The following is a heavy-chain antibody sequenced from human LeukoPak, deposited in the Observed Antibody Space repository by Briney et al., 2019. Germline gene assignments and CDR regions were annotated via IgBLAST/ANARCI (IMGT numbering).Heavy chain of an antibody. CDR2: INHSGST. D-gene: IGHD6-19*01. J-gene: IGHJ4*02. CDR3: ARRWLVPNYFDY. CDR1: GGSFSGYY. Sequence: PSETLSLTCAVCGGSFSGYYWSWIRQPPGKGVEWIGEINHSGSTNYNPSLKSRVTISVDTSKNQFSLKLSSVTAADTAVYYCARRWLVPNYFDYWGQGTLVTVSS. V-gene: IGHV4-34*01.